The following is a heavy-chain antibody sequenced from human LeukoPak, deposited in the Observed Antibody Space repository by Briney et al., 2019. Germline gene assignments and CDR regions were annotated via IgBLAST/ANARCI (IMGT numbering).Heavy chain of an antibody. CDR2: ISGRSSHV. Sequence: PGGSLRLSCSASGSSFSDYDMNWVRQAPGKGLEWVSAISGRSSHVYYGESVKGRFTISRDNAKNSLYLQLDSLGVEDAAVYYCGRAFPPLRTSSAGDLWGQGTLVTVSS. V-gene: IGHV3-21*01. D-gene: IGHD3-16*01. CDR1: GSSFSDYD. J-gene: IGHJ1*01. CDR3: GRAFPPLRTSSAGDL.